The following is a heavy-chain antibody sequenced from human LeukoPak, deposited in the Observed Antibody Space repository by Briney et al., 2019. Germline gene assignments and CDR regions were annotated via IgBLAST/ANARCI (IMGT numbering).Heavy chain of an antibody. V-gene: IGHV1-2*04. Sequence: ASVKVSCKASGYTFTGYYMHWVRQAPGQGLEWMGWINPSSGGTNYAQKFQGWVTMTRDTSTSTVYMELSSLRSEDTAVYYCASSSGGRGGYFDLWGRGTLVTVSS. CDR1: GYTFTGYY. CDR3: ASSSGGRGGYFDL. J-gene: IGHJ2*01. D-gene: IGHD2-15*01. CDR2: INPSSGGT.